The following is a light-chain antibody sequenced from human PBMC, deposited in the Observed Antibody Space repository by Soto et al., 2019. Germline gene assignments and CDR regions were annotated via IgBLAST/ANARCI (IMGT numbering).Light chain of an antibody. V-gene: IGKV1-39*01. Sequence: IQLTQSPSSLSTSVGDSVTITCRASQSISNFLNWYQHKPGKAPDLVIYAASTLFSGVPSRFRGSGSGTDFTLTITSLQPEDFATYFCHQYDNLPQTFGPGTKVDIK. CDR3: HQYDNLPQT. CDR1: QSISNF. J-gene: IGKJ3*01. CDR2: AAS.